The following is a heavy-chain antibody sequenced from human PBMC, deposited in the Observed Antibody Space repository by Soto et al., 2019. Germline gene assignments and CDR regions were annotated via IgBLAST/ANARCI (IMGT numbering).Heavy chain of an antibody. CDR1: GITVSSNY. D-gene: IGHD2-2*01. CDR2: IYSGGST. V-gene: IGHV3-53*01. CDR3: ARPYCSSTSCHNWFDP. J-gene: IGHJ5*02. Sequence: EVQLVESGGGLIQPGGSLRLSCAASGITVSSNYMSWVRQAPGKGLEWVSVIYSGGSTYYADSVKGRFTISRDNSKNTLYLQMNSLRAEDTAVYYCARPYCSSTSCHNWFDPWGQGTLVTVSS.